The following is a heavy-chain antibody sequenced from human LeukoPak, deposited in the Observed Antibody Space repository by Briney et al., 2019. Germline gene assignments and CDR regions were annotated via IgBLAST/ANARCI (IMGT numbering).Heavy chain of an antibody. CDR3: ARDSSIAAAGTLDY. CDR1: GGSFSGYY. D-gene: IGHD6-13*01. Sequence: SETLSLTCAVYGGSFSGYYWSWIRQPPGKGLEWIGEINHSGSTNYNPSLKSRVTISVDTSKNQFSLKLSSVTAADTAVYYCARDSSIAAAGTLDYWGQGTLVTVSS. J-gene: IGHJ4*02. CDR2: INHSGST. V-gene: IGHV4-34*01.